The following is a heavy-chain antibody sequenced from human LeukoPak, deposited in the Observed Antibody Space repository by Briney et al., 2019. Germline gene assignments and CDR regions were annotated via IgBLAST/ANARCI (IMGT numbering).Heavy chain of an antibody. CDR2: IYTSGST. Sequence: SQTLSLTYSVSGGSISSGSYYWSWIRQPDGKGLEWIGRIYTSGSTNYNPSLKSRVTISVDTSKNQFSLKLSSVTAADTAVYYCARDTWFGAGRTFDYWGQGTLVTVSS. CDR1: GGSISSGSYY. CDR3: ARDTWFGAGRTFDY. J-gene: IGHJ4*02. D-gene: IGHD3-10*01. V-gene: IGHV4-61*02.